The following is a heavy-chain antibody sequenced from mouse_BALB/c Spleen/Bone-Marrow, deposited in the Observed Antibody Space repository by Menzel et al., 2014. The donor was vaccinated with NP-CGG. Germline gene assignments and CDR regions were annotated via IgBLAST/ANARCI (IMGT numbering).Heavy chain of an antibody. V-gene: IGHV5-17*02. Sequence: EVKLVESGGGLVQPGGSRKLSCAASGFTFXSFGMHWVRQAPEKGLEWVAYISSGSSNIYYADTVKGRFTISRDNPKNTLFLQMTSLSSEDTAMYYCTRGGNWDDFDYWGQGTTLTVSS. D-gene: IGHD4-1*01. CDR1: GFTFXSFG. CDR3: TRGGNWDDFDY. J-gene: IGHJ2*01. CDR2: ISSGSSNI.